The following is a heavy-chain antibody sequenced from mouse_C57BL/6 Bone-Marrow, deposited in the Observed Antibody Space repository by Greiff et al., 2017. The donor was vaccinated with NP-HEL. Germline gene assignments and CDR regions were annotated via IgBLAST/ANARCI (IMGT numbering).Heavy chain of an antibody. J-gene: IGHJ4*01. Sequence: EVKLVESGGDLVKPGGSLKLSCAASGFTFSSYGMSWVRQTPDKRLEWVATISSGGSYTYYPDSVKGRFTISRDNAKNTLYLQMSSLKSEDTAMYYCARFYVDYWGQGTSVTVSS. CDR3: ARFYVDY. CDR2: ISSGGSYT. CDR1: GFTFSSYG. V-gene: IGHV5-6*01. D-gene: IGHD2-3*01.